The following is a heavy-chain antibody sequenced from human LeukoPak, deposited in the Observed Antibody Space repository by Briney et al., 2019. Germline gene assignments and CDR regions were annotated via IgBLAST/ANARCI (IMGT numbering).Heavy chain of an antibody. CDR2: ISYDGSNK. J-gene: IGHJ4*02. CDR1: GFTFSNYA. D-gene: IGHD5-18*01. Sequence: GGSLRLSCAASGFTFSNYAMSWVRQAPGKGLEWVAVISYDGSNKYYADSVKGRFTISRDNSKNTLYLQMNSLRAEDTAVYYCARSIQLWPTTFDYWGQGALVTVSS. CDR3: ARSIQLWPTTFDY. V-gene: IGHV3-30-3*01.